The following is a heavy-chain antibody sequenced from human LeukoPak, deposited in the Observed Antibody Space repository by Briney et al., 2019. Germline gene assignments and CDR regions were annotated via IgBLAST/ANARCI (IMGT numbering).Heavy chain of an antibody. CDR3: ARHRKYYDTLTGYYEGAFDI. J-gene: IGHJ3*02. D-gene: IGHD3-9*01. CDR2: IYYSGST. CDR1: GGSISSSSYY. V-gene: IGHV4-39*01. Sequence: PSETLSLTCTVSGGSISSSSYYWGWIRQPPGKGLEWIGSIYYSGSTYYNPSLKSRVTISVDTSKNQFSLKLSSVTAADTAVYYCARHRKYYDTLTGYYEGAFDIWGQGTMVTVSS.